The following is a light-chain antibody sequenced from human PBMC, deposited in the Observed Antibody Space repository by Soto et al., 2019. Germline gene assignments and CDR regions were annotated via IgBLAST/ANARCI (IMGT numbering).Light chain of an antibody. CDR3: KSYASSNTYV. Sequence: QSALTQPPSASGSPGQSVTISCTGTKSDIGVYDFVSWYQHQPGKAPRLIIYEVVQRPSGVPDRFSGSKSGNTASLTVSGLQAADEADYFCKSYASSNTYVFGSGTKVTVL. CDR1: KSDIGVYDF. CDR2: EVV. V-gene: IGLV2-8*01. J-gene: IGLJ1*01.